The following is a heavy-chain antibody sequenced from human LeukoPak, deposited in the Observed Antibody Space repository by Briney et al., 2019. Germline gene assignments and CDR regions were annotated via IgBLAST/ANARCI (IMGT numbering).Heavy chain of an antibody. CDR1: GGTFSSYA. CDR3: VRASSGTKTRLDY. V-gene: IGHV1-46*01. Sequence: ASVKVSCKASGGTFSSYAISWVRQAPGQGLEWMGIINPSDSTTTYAQKFQGRFTMTRDTSTSTVYMELSSLRSEDTAVYYCVRASSGTKTRLDYWGQGTLVTVSS. J-gene: IGHJ4*02. D-gene: IGHD1-7*01. CDR2: INPSDSTT.